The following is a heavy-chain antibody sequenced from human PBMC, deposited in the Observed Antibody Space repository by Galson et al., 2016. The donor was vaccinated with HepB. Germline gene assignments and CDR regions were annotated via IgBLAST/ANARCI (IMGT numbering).Heavy chain of an antibody. CDR3: ATSSFRRLIFGY. J-gene: IGHJ4*02. V-gene: IGHV1-69*13. D-gene: IGHD2-21*01. CDR2: VIPIFDAS. CDR1: GGTFSSYT. Sequence: SVKVSCKASGGTFSSYTFSWVRQAPGQGLEWMGGVIPIFDASNYAPEFQARVTITADESTSTAYMELSGLRSEDTAVYYCATSSFRRLIFGYWGQATLVTVSS.